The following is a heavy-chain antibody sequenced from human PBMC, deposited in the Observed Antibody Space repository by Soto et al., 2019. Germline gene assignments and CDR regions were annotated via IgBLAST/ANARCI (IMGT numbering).Heavy chain of an antibody. CDR1: GFTFSPYA. D-gene: IGHD3-10*01. V-gene: IGHV3-23*01. CDR3: AKGLRRLLRTQYYYGLDV. J-gene: IGHJ6*02. CDR2: ISGSGGST. Sequence: EVQLLESGGGLVKPGGSLRLSCAASGFTFSPYAMSWVRQAPGKGLEWVSSISGSGGSTHYADSVKGRFTVSRDNSKIALSLQMSSLREEDTATYYCAKGLRRLLRTQYYYGLDVWGRGTTVTVSS.